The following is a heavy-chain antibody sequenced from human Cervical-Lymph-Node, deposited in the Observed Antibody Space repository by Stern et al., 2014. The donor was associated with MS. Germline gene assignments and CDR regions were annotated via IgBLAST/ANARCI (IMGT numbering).Heavy chain of an antibody. Sequence: QVQLVQSGSEVKKPGSSVRVSCKASGGTFSSSGISWGRQAPGPGLEWKGRIIPILSITNYAQNFQGRVTITADKSTSTAYMELSSLRSEDTAVYYCATLGVTTGDFDPWGQGTLVTVSS. J-gene: IGHJ5*02. CDR1: GGTFSSSG. D-gene: IGHD4-17*01. V-gene: IGHV1-69*09. CDR3: ATLGVTTGDFDP. CDR2: IIPILSIT.